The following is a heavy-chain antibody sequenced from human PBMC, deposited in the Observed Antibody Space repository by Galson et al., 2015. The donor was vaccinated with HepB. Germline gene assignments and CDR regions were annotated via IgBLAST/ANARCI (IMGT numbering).Heavy chain of an antibody. CDR2: ISGNGGNI. V-gene: IGHV3-23*01. D-gene: IGHD3-10*01. J-gene: IGHJ4*02. CDR3: VSNHYNSGSYFHFDN. Sequence: LSCAASVFTFSNYGMSWVRQTPGKGLEWLSVISGNGGNIHYADSVKGRFTISRDNSKNTLYLQMNSLRAEDTAVYYCVSNHYNSGSYFHFDNWGQGTLVTVSS. CDR1: VFTFSNYG.